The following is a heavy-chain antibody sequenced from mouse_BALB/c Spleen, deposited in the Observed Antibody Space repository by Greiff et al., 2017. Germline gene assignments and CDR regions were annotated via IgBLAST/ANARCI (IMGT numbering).Heavy chain of an antibody. CDR3: ARGVYDSSFDY. Sequence: EVKVEESGGGLVQPGGSLKLSCAASGFTFSSYGMSWVRQTPDKRLEWVATISSGGSYTYYPDSVKGRFTISRDNAKNTLYLQMSSLKSEDTAMYYCARGVYDSSFDYWGQGTTLTVAS. CDR2: ISSGGSYT. J-gene: IGHJ2*01. D-gene: IGHD1-1*01. V-gene: IGHV5-6*03. CDR1: GFTFSSYG.